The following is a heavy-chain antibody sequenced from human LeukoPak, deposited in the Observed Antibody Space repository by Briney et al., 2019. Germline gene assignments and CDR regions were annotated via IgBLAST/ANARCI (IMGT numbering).Heavy chain of an antibody. Sequence: GESLKISCKGSGYSFTSYWIGWVRQMPGKGLEWMGIIYPGDSDTRYSPSFQGQVTISADKSISTAYLQWSSLKASDTAMYYCARLSYDFWSGYRNMDVWGKGPRSPSP. CDR3: ARLSYDFWSGYRNMDV. CDR1: GYSFTSYW. CDR2: IYPGDSDT. J-gene: IGHJ6*03. V-gene: IGHV5-51*01. D-gene: IGHD3-3*01.